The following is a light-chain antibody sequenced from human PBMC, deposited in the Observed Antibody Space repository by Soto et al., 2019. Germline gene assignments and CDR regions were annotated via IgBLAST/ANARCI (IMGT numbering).Light chain of an antibody. V-gene: IGLV2-14*01. CDR2: EVS. J-gene: IGLJ1*01. CDR1: SSDVGGYNY. Sequence: QSALTQPASVSGSPGQSITISCTGTSSDVGGYNYVSWYQQHPGKAPNLMIYEVSNRPRGVSNRFSGSKSGNTASLTISGLQAEDEADYYCNSYTSSSTYVFGTWTKRTVL. CDR3: NSYTSSSTYV.